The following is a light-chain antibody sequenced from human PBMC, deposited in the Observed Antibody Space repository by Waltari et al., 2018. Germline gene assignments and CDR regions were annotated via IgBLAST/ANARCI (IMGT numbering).Light chain of an antibody. CDR1: SSDVGSDNR. Sequence: QSALTQPPSESGSPGQSVTISCTGTSSDVGSDNRVTWYQQPPGTAPKLMIYEVSNRPSGVPDRFSGSKSGNTASLTISGLQAEDEADYYCSLYTSSSTSYVFGTGTKVTVL. CDR2: EVS. V-gene: IGLV2-18*01. J-gene: IGLJ1*01. CDR3: SLYTSSSTSYV.